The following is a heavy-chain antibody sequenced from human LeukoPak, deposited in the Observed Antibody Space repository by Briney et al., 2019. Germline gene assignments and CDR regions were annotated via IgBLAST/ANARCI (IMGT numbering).Heavy chain of an antibody. CDR1: GDTFTGYY. V-gene: IGHV1-2*02. J-gene: IGHJ6*03. D-gene: IGHD3-16*02. Sequence: ASVKVSCKASGDTFTGYYIHWVRQAPGQGLEWMGWINPNSGGTNYAQKFQGRVTMTRDTSISTAYMELSRLRSDDTAVYSCARDPVITFGGIIVSGHYMDVWGKGTTVTISS. CDR3: ARDPVITFGGIIVSGHYMDV. CDR2: INPNSGGT.